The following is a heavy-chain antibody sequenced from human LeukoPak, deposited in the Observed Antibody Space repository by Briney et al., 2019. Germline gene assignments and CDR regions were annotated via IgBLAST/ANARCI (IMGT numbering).Heavy chain of an antibody. CDR2: NYYSGST. Sequence: PSETLSLTCTVSGGSISSYYWSWIRQPPGKGLEWIGYNYYSGSTNYNPSLKSRVTISVDTSKNQFSLKLSSVTAADTAVYYCARYSSSWYGVDYWGQGTLVTVSS. CDR1: GGSISSYY. D-gene: IGHD6-13*01. V-gene: IGHV4-59*01. J-gene: IGHJ4*02. CDR3: ARYSSSWYGVDY.